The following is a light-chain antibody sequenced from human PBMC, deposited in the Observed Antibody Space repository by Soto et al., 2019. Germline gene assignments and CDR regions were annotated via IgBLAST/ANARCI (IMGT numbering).Light chain of an antibody. V-gene: IGKV1-5*01. CDR1: QSISSW. Sequence: IQMTQSPSTLSASVGDRVTITCRASQSISSWLAWYQQKPGKAPKLMIFDASSLESGTPSRFSGSVSGTDFTLTISSLQPEDFAIYYCQQTYTTPEITFGQGTRLEIK. CDR2: DAS. CDR3: QQTYTTPEIT. J-gene: IGKJ5*01.